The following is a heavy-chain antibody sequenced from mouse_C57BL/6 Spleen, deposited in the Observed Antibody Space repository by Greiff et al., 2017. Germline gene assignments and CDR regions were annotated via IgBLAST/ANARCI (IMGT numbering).Heavy chain of an antibody. Sequence: QVQLQQSGPELVKPGASVKISCKASGYAFSSSWMNWVKQRPGKGLEWIGRIYPGDGDPNYNGKFKGKATLTADKSSSTAYMQLSSLTSEDSAVYFCARAKTTVVANNAMDYWGQGTSVTVSS. CDR3: ARAKTTVVANNAMDY. CDR2: IYPGDGDP. CDR1: GYAFSSSW. J-gene: IGHJ4*01. D-gene: IGHD1-1*01. V-gene: IGHV1-82*01.